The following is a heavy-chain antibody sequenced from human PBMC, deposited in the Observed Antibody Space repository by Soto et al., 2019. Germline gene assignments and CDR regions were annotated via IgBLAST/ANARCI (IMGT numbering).Heavy chain of an antibody. Sequence: ESGGGVVQPGRSLRLSCAASGFTFSSYGMHWVRQAPGKGLEWVAVIWYDGSNKYYADSVKGRFTISRDNSKNTLYLQMNSLRAEDTAVYYCARDRSPYYGSGSYGRYYYYGMDVWGQGTTVTVSS. D-gene: IGHD3-10*01. V-gene: IGHV3-33*01. CDR3: ARDRSPYYGSGSYGRYYYYGMDV. CDR2: IWYDGSNK. CDR1: GFTFSSYG. J-gene: IGHJ6*02.